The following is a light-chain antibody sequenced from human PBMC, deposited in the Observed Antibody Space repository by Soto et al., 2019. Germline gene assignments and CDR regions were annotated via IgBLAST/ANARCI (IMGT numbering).Light chain of an antibody. CDR3: QLYGISPH. CDR1: QSRGSNF. CDR2: ASS. V-gene: IGKV3-20*01. J-gene: IGKJ5*01. Sequence: EIVLTQSPGTLSLSPVERATLSFKTIQSRGSNFLAWYQHKPGQAPRLLIYASSNRATGIPDRFSGSASGTDFTLTINRLEPEDFAVYYCQLYGISPHFGQGTRLEIK.